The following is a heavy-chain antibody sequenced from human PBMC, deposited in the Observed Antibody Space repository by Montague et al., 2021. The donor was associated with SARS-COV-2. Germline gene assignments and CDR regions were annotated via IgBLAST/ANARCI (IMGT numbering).Heavy chain of an antibody. Sequence: SLRLSCAASEFTFSSFAMHWVRQAPGKGLDWVAHISYDGSITYHADSVKGRFTISRDNSKNTLYLQMNSLRSEDTAVYYCARGESYNSGWFVSYKGLEVWGQGTTVTVSS. D-gene: IGHD6-19*01. V-gene: IGHV3-30-3*01. J-gene: IGHJ6*02. CDR2: ISYDGSIT. CDR1: EFTFSSFA. CDR3: ARGESYNSGWFVSYKGLEV.